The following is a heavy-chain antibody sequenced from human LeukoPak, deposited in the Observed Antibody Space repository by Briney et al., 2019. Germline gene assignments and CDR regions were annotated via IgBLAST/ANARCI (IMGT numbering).Heavy chain of an antibody. V-gene: IGHV3-7*01. D-gene: IGHD6-13*01. J-gene: IGHJ4*02. Sequence: GGSLRLSCAASGFTFSSYWMSRVRQAPGKGLEWVANINQDESEKYYVDSVKGRFTISRDNAKNSLYLQMNSLGAEDTALYYCARDGFVAAADHWGQGTLVTVSS. CDR1: GFTFSSYW. CDR3: ARDGFVAAADH. CDR2: INQDESEK.